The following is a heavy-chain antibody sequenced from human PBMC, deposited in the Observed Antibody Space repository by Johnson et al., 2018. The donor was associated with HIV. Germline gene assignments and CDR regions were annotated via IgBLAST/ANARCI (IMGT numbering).Heavy chain of an antibody. J-gene: IGHJ3*02. CDR3: ARERLRAGAFDI. Sequence: VQLVESGGGLVQPGGSLRLSCAASGFTFSSYWMSWVRQAPGKGLEWVANIKQDGSEKYFVDSVKGRFTISRDNAKNSLYRQMNSLRAEATAVYYCARERLRAGAFDIWGPGTMVTVSA. CDR2: IKQDGSEK. V-gene: IGHV3-7*05. CDR1: GFTFSSYW. D-gene: IGHD5-12*01.